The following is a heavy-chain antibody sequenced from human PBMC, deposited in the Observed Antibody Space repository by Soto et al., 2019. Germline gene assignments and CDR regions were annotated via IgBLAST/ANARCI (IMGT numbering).Heavy chain of an antibody. CDR3: ARDHYDFWSGYYVDY. CDR1: GYTFTSYG. Sequence: GASVKVSCKASGYTFTSYGISWVRQAPGQGLEWMGWISAYNGNTNYAQKLQGRVTMTTDTSTSTAYMELRSLRSDDTAVYYCARDHYDFWSGYYVDYWGQGTLVTVSS. D-gene: IGHD3-3*01. J-gene: IGHJ4*02. V-gene: IGHV1-18*01. CDR2: ISAYNGNT.